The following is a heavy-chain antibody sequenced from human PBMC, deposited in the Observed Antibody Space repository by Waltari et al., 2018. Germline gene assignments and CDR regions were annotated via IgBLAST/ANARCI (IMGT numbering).Heavy chain of an antibody. CDR2: FISAANSYAT. CDR1: GITFSDSS. Sequence: EVQLVDSGGDLVQPGGSLKLSCAASGITFSDSSIHWVRQAPGKGLGWVGRFISAANSYATGFAASVNVRFTIFRDDSKKTASLQMNTLMSEDTALYYCTRSGTTTVAFDIWGQGTMVTVSS. CDR3: TRSGTTTVAFDI. D-gene: IGHD1-1*01. J-gene: IGHJ3*02. V-gene: IGHV3-73*01.